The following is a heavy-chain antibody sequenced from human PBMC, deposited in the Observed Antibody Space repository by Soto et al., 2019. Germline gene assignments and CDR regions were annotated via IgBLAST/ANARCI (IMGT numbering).Heavy chain of an antibody. J-gene: IGHJ4*02. CDR2: VSGYNGNT. CDR3: ARDEGSHGFDS. D-gene: IGHD6-19*01. Sequence: QVQLVQSGAEVKKPGASVRVSCKASGYTFTNYGISWVRQAPGQGLEWMGWVSGYNGNTNYAQKLRGRVTMTTDTSTSTAYMELRTLRADDTAVYYCARDEGSHGFDSWGQGTLVTVSS. V-gene: IGHV1-18*04. CDR1: GYTFTNYG.